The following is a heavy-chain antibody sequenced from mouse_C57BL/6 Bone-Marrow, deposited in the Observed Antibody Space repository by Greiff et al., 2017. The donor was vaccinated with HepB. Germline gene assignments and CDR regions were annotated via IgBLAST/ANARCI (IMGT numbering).Heavy chain of an antibody. D-gene: IGHD1-1*01. CDR1: GYTFTSYD. Sequence: VKLVESGPELVKPGASVKLSCKASGYTFTSYDINGVKQRPGQGLEWIGWIYPRDGSTKYNEKFKGKATLTVDTSSSTAYMELHSLTSEDSAVYFCARNYYGSSYWYFDVWGTGTTVTVSS. CDR2: IYPRDGST. CDR3: ARNYYGSSYWYFDV. J-gene: IGHJ1*03. V-gene: IGHV1-85*01.